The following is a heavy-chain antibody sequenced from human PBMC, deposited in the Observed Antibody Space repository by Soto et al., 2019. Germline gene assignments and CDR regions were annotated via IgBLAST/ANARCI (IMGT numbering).Heavy chain of an antibody. Sequence: GGSLRLSCAASGFSFSSYAMHWVRQPPGKGLEWVAVISYDVSNKYYTDSVKGRFTIARDNSKNTLYLQMNSLRAEDTAIYYCARDAISMVRGTNNWFDPWGQGTLVTVSS. J-gene: IGHJ5*02. CDR2: ISYDVSNK. D-gene: IGHD3-10*01. CDR1: GFSFSSYA. V-gene: IGHV3-30-3*01. CDR3: ARDAISMVRGTNNWFDP.